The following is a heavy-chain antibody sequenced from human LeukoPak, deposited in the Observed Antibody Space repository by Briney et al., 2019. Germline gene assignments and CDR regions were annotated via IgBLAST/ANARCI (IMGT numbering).Heavy chain of an antibody. J-gene: IGHJ4*02. CDR2: VDPEAGET. Sequence: VKVSCKVSGYTFTDYYMHWVRQAPGKGLEWMGLVDPEAGETIYAEKLQGRVTISADTSTDTAYMELSSLRSEDTAVYYCAIGLGGVRDYWGQGTLVTVSS. V-gene: IGHV1-69-2*01. D-gene: IGHD3-3*01. CDR3: AIGLGGVRDY. CDR1: GYTFTDYY.